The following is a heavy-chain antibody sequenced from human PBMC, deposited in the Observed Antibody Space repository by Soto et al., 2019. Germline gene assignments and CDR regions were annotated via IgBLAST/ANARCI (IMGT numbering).Heavy chain of an antibody. D-gene: IGHD2-2*01. J-gene: IGHJ6*02. CDR1: GFTFGDYA. CDR3: TRVIVVVPASQGTYYYYGMDV. V-gene: IGHV3-49*03. CDR2: IRSKAYGGTT. Sequence: SGGSQRLSCTASGFTFGDYAMSWFRQAPGKGLEWVGFIRSKAYGGTTEYAASVKGRFTISRDDSKSIAYLQMNSLKTEDTAVYYCTRVIVVVPASQGTYYYYGMDVWGQGTTVTVSS.